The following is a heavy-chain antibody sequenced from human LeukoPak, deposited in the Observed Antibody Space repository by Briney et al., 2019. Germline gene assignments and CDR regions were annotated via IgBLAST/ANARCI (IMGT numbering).Heavy chain of an antibody. J-gene: IGHJ4*02. V-gene: IGHV3-23*01. Sequence: GGSLRLPCVASGFTFRNYAMSWVRQAPGKGLEWVSAISGSGGSTYYAGSVKGRFTISRDNSKNTLYLQMNSLRAEDTAVYYCAKSHDSSGYYSYTTFDYWGQGTLVTVSS. CDR2: ISGSGGST. CDR3: AKSHDSSGYYSYTTFDY. CDR1: GFTFRNYA. D-gene: IGHD3-22*01.